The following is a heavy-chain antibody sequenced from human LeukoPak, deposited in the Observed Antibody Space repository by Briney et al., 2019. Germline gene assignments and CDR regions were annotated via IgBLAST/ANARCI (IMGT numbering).Heavy chain of an antibody. Sequence: GASVKVSCKTSGYTFTSYGISWVRQAPGHRLEWMGWISTYNGNTNYAQNLQGRVIMTTDTSTSTAYMELRSLRSDDTAVYYCARDTYNSGWCSDYWGQGTLVTVSS. J-gene: IGHJ4*02. CDR3: ARDTYNSGWCSDY. V-gene: IGHV1-18*01. CDR1: GYTFTSYG. CDR2: ISTYNGNT. D-gene: IGHD6-19*01.